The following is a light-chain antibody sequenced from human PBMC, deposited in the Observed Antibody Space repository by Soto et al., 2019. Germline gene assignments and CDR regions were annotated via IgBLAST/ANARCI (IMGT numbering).Light chain of an antibody. CDR2: DAS. Sequence: DIQMTQFHSTLSASVGDRVTITGRASQNIRSRLAWFQQKPGKAPKLLVYDASSLESGVPQRFSGSGSGTEFTLTISSLQTDDFSTYYCQQYHSYWTFGQGTKVDI. CDR1: QNIRSR. J-gene: IGKJ1*01. CDR3: QQYHSYWT. V-gene: IGKV1-5*01.